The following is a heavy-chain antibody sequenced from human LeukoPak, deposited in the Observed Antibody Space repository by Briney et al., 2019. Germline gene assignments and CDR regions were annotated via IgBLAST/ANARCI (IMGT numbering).Heavy chain of an antibody. D-gene: IGHD1-1*01. CDR1: GYTFTNYA. Sequence: ASVKVSCKASGYTFTNYAVSWVRQTPGQGLEYMGYISAYNGNTNYAQNLQGRVTMTTDTSTTTVYMELRSLRSEDTAVYYCASGSFFDYWGQGTLVTVSS. CDR3: ASGSFFDY. J-gene: IGHJ4*02. V-gene: IGHV1-18*01. CDR2: ISAYNGNT.